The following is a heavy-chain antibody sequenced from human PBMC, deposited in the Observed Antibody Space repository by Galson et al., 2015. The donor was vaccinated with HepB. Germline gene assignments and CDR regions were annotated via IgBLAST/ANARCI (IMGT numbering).Heavy chain of an antibody. CDR1: GFIFSSYW. Sequence: SLRLSCAASGFIFSSYWMSWVRQAPGKGLEWVANIKQDGSVKYYVDSVKGRFTIYRDNVKNSLNLQMNGLRAEDTAVYYCARLIVGAIDYWGQGILVTVSS. D-gene: IGHD1-26*01. CDR3: ARLIVGAIDY. V-gene: IGHV3-7*03. J-gene: IGHJ4*02. CDR2: IKQDGSVK.